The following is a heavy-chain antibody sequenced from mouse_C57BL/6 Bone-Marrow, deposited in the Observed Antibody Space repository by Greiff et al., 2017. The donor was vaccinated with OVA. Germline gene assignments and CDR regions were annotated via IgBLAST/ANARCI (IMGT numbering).Heavy chain of an antibody. CDR2: IDPSDSYT. D-gene: IGHD1-1*01. CDR1: GYTFTSYW. CDR3: ARTPSDYYGSSWGYFDV. V-gene: IGHV1-69*01. J-gene: IGHJ1*03. Sequence: VQLQQPGAELVMPGASVKLSCKASGYTFTSYWMHWVKQRPGQGLEWIGEIDPSDSYTNYNQKFKGKSTLTVDKSSSTAYMQLSSLTSEDSAVYYCARTPSDYYGSSWGYFDVWGTGTTVTVSS.